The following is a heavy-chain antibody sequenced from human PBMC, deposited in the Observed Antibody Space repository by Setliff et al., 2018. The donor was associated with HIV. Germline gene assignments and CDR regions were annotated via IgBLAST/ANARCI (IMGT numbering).Heavy chain of an antibody. CDR1: GGSITSGSDY. J-gene: IGHJ4*02. Sequence: PSETLSLTCTVSGGSITSGSDYWTWIRQPPGKGLEWIGEINHSGSTNYNPSLKSRVTISVDTSKKQFSLTLRSVTAADTAVYYCARGLTARRVGNFDYWGRGTLVTVSS. CDR3: ARGLTARRVGNFDY. CDR2: INHSGST. D-gene: IGHD6-6*01. V-gene: IGHV4-39*07.